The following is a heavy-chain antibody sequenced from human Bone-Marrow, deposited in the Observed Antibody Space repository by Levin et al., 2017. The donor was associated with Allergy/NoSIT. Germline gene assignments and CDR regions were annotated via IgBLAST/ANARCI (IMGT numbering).Heavy chain of an antibody. CDR2: IYSNSRT. V-gene: IGHV3-66*01. CDR3: ARDGPRASYYYYGLDV. Sequence: PGGSLRLSCAASGFTVSSNYMSWVRQAPGKGLEWVTVIYSNSRTYYADSVKGRFTISRDNSKNTLYLQLNSLRAEDTAVYYCARDGPRASYYYYGLDVWGQGTTVTVSS. J-gene: IGHJ6*02. CDR1: GFTVSSNY.